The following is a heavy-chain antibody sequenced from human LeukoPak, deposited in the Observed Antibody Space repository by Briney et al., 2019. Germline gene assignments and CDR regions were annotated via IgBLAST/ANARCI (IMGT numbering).Heavy chain of an antibody. V-gene: IGHV3-7*01. D-gene: IGHD4-17*01. J-gene: IGHJ4*02. CDR1: GFPFCMHW. CDR2: IKQDGSQ. CDR3: ARGPDYGDRF. Sequence: GGSLRLSCAASGFPFCMHWMGWARQAPGKGLEWVASIKQDGSQYYVDSVEGRFIISRDNAKSSLSLQMNSLRLEDTALYYCARGPDYGDRFWGQGSLVTVSS.